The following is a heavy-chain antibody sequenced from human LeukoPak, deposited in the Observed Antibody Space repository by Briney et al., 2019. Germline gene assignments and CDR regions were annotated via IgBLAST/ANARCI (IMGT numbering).Heavy chain of an antibody. V-gene: IGHV1-18*01. Sequence: ASVKVSCKASGYTFTSYGISWVRQAPGQGREWMGWISAYNGNTNYAQKLQGRVTMTTETSTSTAYIELRSLRSDDTAVYYCARVSSGYDVGYFDYWGQGTLVTVSS. CDR1: GYTFTSYG. D-gene: IGHD5-12*01. CDR2: ISAYNGNT. CDR3: ARVSSGYDVGYFDY. J-gene: IGHJ4*02.